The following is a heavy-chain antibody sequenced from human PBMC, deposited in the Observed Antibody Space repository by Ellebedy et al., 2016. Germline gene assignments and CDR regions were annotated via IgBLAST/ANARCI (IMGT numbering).Heavy chain of an antibody. Sequence: SETLSLXXTVSGGSVRSGRYYWSWIRQPPGKGLEWIGEINHSGSTNYNPSLKSRVTISVDTSKNQFSLKLSSVTAADTAVYYCARGSRIAAAGTSLLGGTNFDYWGQGTLVTVSS. CDR3: ARGSRIAAAGTSLLGGTNFDY. D-gene: IGHD6-13*01. J-gene: IGHJ4*02. CDR2: INHSGST. V-gene: IGHV4-34*01. CDR1: GGSVRSGRYY.